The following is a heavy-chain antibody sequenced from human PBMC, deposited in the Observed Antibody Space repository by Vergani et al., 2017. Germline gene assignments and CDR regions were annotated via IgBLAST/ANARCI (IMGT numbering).Heavy chain of an antibody. D-gene: IGHD3-16*01. J-gene: IGHJ3*02. V-gene: IGHV3-33*01. CDR1: GFTFSSYG. CDR2: IWYDGSNK. Sequence: QVQLVESGGGVVQPGRSLRLSCAASGFTFSSYGMHRVRQAPGKGLEWVAVIWYDGSNKYYADSVKGRFTISRDNSKNTLYLQMNSLRAEDTAVYYCARGRVGGIFGDAFDIWGQGTMVTVSS. CDR3: ARGRVGGIFGDAFDI.